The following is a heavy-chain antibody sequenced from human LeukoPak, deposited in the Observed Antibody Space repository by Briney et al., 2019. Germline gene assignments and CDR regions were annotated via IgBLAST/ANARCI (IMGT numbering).Heavy chain of an antibody. CDR1: GFTFSGYA. Sequence: GSLRLSCEASGFTFSGYAMSWVRQAPGRGREWMGSIYYTRSTYYNPSLKSRVTISVDTSKNQFSLKLTSVTAADTAVYYCARGVTMIVVVIHDWYFDLWGRGTLVTVSS. CDR3: ARGVTMIVVVIHDWYFDL. J-gene: IGHJ2*01. CDR2: IYYTRST. D-gene: IGHD3-22*01. V-gene: IGHV4-38-2*01.